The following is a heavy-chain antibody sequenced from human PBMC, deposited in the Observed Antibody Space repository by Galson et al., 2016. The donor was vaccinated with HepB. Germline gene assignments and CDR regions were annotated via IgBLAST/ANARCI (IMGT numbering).Heavy chain of an antibody. CDR2: INRDGSSA. D-gene: IGHD1-26*01. CDR3: ARGEGRYTDY. Sequence: LRLSCAASGFTFSSYWMHWVRQTPGKGLVWVSRINRDGSSANYADSVKGRFTISRDNAKNTLFLQINSLRAEDTAVYYCARGEGRYTDYWGQGTLVTVSS. J-gene: IGHJ4*02. CDR1: GFTFSSYW. V-gene: IGHV3-74*01.